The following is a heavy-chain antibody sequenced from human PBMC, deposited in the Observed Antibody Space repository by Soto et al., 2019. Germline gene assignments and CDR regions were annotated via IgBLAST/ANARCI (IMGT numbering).Heavy chain of an antibody. J-gene: IGHJ4*02. CDR3: VREDGIVGATSAFDY. Sequence: EVQLVESGGGLVAPGGCLRLSCVASGFSFSTYNMNWVRQAPGKGLEWVSSINGRGNYIYYADSVEGRFTISRDNAKNTLFLQMKSLRDDNTAVYYCVREDGIVGATSAFDYWGQGTLVTVSS. CDR2: INGRGNYI. D-gene: IGHD1-26*01. CDR1: GFSFSTYN. V-gene: IGHV3-21*01.